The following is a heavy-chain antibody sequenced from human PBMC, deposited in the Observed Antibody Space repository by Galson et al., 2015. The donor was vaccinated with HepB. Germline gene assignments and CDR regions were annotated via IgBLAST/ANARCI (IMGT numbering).Heavy chain of an antibody. CDR2: ISSNSNYI. CDR1: GFTFRSYT. Sequence: SLRLSCAASGFTFRSYTMNWVRQAPGKGLEWVSSISSNSNYIYYADSVKGRFTISRDNAKNSLYLQMNSLRAEDTAVYYCARAYYYGLGGAFDIWGQGTMVAVSS. J-gene: IGHJ3*02. D-gene: IGHD3-10*01. CDR3: ARAYYYGLGGAFDI. V-gene: IGHV3-21*04.